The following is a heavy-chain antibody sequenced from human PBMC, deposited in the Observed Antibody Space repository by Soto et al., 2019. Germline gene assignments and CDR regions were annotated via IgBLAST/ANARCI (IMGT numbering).Heavy chain of an antibody. CDR2: IYHSGTF. D-gene: IGHD2-2*01. Sequence: QVRLQESGPGLVEPSGTLSLTCAVSGDSVSSSGCWSWVRQAPGKGLEWIGEIYHSGTFNYNPSLASRVSVSVDKSRNQLSLNLKSVTAADTAVYYCVRSVPAATWQYSGMDVWGQGTTVTVSS. V-gene: IGHV4-4*02. CDR1: GDSVSSSGC. J-gene: IGHJ6*02. CDR3: VRSVPAATWQYSGMDV.